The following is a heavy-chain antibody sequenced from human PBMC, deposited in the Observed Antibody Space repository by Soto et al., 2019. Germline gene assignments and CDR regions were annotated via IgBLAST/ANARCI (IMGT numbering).Heavy chain of an antibody. D-gene: IGHD6-25*01. CDR3: ATEQRLRAFDI. J-gene: IGHJ3*02. Sequence: QVQLVQSGAEVKKPGASVKVSCKASGYTFTSYGISWVRQAPGQGREWLGWISAYNGNTNYAQKLQGRLTMTTDTTSSTAYMELRSLRSDDTAVYYCATEQRLRAFDIWGQGTMVTVSS. CDR2: ISAYNGNT. CDR1: GYTFTSYG. V-gene: IGHV1-18*01.